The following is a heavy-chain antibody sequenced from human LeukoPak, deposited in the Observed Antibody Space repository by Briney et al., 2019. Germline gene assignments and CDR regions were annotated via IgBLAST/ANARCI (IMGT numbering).Heavy chain of an antibody. CDR3: ARDYTGSYYYYYMDV. CDR1: GGSIRSGSCY. Sequence: SETLSLTCTVSGGSIRSGSCYWSWIRQPAGKGLEWIGRIYTSGSTNYNPSLKSRVTISVDTSKNQFSLKLSSVTAADTAVYYCARDYTGSYYYYYMDVWGKGTTVTVSS. D-gene: IGHD2-8*02. CDR2: IYTSGST. J-gene: IGHJ6*03. V-gene: IGHV4-61*02.